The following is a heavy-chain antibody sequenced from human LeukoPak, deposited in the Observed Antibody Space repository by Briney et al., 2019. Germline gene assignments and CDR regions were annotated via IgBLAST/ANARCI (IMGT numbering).Heavy chain of an antibody. D-gene: IGHD3-3*01. CDR2: IKQDGSEK. CDR1: GFTFSSYW. CDR3: ARELSGYYTGYYYHYMDV. V-gene: IGHV3-7*01. J-gene: IGHJ6*03. Sequence: GGSLRLSCAASGFTFSSYWMSWVRQAPGKGLEGVANIKQDGSEKYYVDSVKGRFTISRDNAKNSLYLQMNSLRAEDTAVYYCARELSGYYTGYYYHYMDVWGKGTTVTVSS.